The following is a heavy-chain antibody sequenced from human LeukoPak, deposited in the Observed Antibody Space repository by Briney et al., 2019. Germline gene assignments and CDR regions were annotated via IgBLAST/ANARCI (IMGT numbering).Heavy chain of an antibody. CDR2: TYYRSKWYN. V-gene: IGHV6-1*01. Sequence: SQTLSLTCAISGDSVSSNSAAWNWIRQSPSRGLEWLGRTYYRSKWYNDYAVSVKSRITINTDTSKNQFSLQLNSVTPEDTAVYYCARVKAVAGTGVLYYYYYMDVWGKGTTVTISS. CDR3: ARVKAVAGTGVLYYYYYMDV. CDR1: GDSVSSNSAA. D-gene: IGHD6-19*01. J-gene: IGHJ6*03.